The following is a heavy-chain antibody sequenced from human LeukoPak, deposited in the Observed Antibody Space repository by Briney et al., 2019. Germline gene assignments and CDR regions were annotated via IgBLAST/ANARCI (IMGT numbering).Heavy chain of an antibody. Sequence: ASVKVSCKASGYTFTSYGISWVRQAPGQGLEWMGWTSAYNGNTNYAQKLQGRVTMTTDTSTSTAYMELRSLRSDDTAVYYCARDLWEFDAFDIWGQGTMVTVSS. D-gene: IGHD3-16*01. CDR3: ARDLWEFDAFDI. V-gene: IGHV1-18*01. CDR1: GYTFTSYG. CDR2: TSAYNGNT. J-gene: IGHJ3*02.